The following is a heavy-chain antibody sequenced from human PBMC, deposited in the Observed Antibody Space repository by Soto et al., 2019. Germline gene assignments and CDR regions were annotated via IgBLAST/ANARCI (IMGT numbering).Heavy chain of an antibody. J-gene: IGHJ4*02. Sequence: PSETLFLTLTVPGGSLSSGYWRWILQPPVKGLEWIGYIYDSGSTTYNPSLTSRVTISLDTSKSQFSLKVRSVTAAETAVYYCARDKGSGWADLDYWGQGALVTVSS. CDR1: GGSLSSGY. CDR3: ARDKGSGWADLDY. D-gene: IGHD6-19*01. CDR2: IYDSGST. V-gene: IGHV4-59*01.